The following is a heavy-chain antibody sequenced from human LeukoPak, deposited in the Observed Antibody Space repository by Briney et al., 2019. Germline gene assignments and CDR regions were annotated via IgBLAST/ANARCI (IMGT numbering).Heavy chain of an antibody. CDR2: ISAYNGNT. Sequence: ASVKVSCKASGGTFSSYGISWVRQAPGQGLEWMGWISAYNGNTNYAQKLQGRVTMTTDTSTSTAYMELRSLRSDDTAVYYCARVYCSGGSCYLDYWGQGTLVTVSS. D-gene: IGHD2-15*01. V-gene: IGHV1-18*01. CDR3: ARVYCSGGSCYLDY. J-gene: IGHJ4*02. CDR1: GGTFSSYG.